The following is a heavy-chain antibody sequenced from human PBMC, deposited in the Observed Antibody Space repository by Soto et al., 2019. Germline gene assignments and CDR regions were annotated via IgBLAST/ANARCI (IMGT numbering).Heavy chain of an antibody. CDR3: ARAAVPPVSYYGMDV. D-gene: IGHD4-17*01. V-gene: IGHV3-33*01. J-gene: IGHJ6*02. Sequence: QVQLVESGGGVVQPGRSLRLSCAASGFTFSSYGMHWVRQAPGKGLEWVAVIWYDGSNKYYADSVKGRFTISRDNSKNTMYLQMNSLRAEDTAVYYCARAAVPPVSYYGMDVWGQGTTVTVSS. CDR1: GFTFSSYG. CDR2: IWYDGSNK.